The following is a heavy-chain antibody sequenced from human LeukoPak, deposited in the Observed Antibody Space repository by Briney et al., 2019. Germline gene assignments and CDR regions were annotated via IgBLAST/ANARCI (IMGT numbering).Heavy chain of an antibody. CDR3: AKGEGFDY. V-gene: IGHV3-48*03. J-gene: IGHJ4*02. CDR1: GFTFSNYE. CDR2: ISDSGSTI. Sequence: GGSLRLSCGASGFTFSNYEMNWVRQAPGMGLEWVSYISDSGSTIYYADSVRGRFTISRDNSKNTLYLQMNSLRAEDTAVYYCAKGEGFDYWGQGTLVTVSS.